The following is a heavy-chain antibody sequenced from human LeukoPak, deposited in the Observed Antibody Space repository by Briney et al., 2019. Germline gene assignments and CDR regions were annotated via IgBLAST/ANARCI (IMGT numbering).Heavy chain of an antibody. Sequence: SVKVSCKTSGDIVSMYGIFWVRQAPGQGLEWMGGIIPVFGTTNYAQKFQGRVTITADGSTNTAYMELSSLGSEDTAVYFCATEGGRYFIKDWGQGTLVTVSS. CDR1: GDIVSMYG. V-gene: IGHV1-69*13. J-gene: IGHJ4*02. CDR3: ATEGGRYFIKD. CDR2: IIPVFGTT. D-gene: IGHD1-26*01.